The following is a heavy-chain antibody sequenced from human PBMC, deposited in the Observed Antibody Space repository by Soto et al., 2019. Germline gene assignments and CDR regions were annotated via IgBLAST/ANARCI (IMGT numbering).Heavy chain of an antibody. J-gene: IGHJ3*02. CDR2: IYHSGST. Sequence: QLQLQESGSGQVKPSQTLSLTCAVSGGSVNSAGYSWSWIRQPPGQGLEWIGYIYHSGSTYYNQSLKSRVTISLDRSNNHFSLKLGSVTAADTAVYYCAGVPIDYDSSGYYHYGTFDIWGQGTMVTVSS. CDR1: GGSVNSAGYS. CDR3: AGVPIDYDSSGYYHYGTFDI. V-gene: IGHV4-30-2*01. D-gene: IGHD3-22*01.